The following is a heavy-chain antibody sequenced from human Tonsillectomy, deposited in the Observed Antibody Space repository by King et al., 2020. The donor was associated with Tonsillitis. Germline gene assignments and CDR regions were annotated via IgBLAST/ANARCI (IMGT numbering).Heavy chain of an antibody. J-gene: IGHJ4*02. CDR2: IDWDDDK. CDR3: ARFRYSSGWYQVDY. Sequence: VTLKESGPALVKPTQTLTLTCTFSGFSLSTSGMCVSWIRQPPGKALEWLARIDWDDDKYYSTSLKTRLTISKDTSKNQVVLTMTNMDPVDTATSYCARFRYSSGWYQVDYWGQGTLVTVSS. CDR1: GFSLSTSGMC. V-gene: IGHV2-70*15. D-gene: IGHD6-19*01.